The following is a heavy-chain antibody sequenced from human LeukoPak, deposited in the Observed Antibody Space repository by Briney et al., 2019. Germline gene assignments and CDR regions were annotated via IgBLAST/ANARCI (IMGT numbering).Heavy chain of an antibody. CDR1: GGSISSYY. V-gene: IGHV4-59*01. CDR2: IYYSGST. D-gene: IGHD6-13*01. J-gene: IGHJ6*03. Sequence: SETLSLTCTVSGGSISSYYWSWIRQPPGKGLEWIGYIYYSGSTNYNPSLKSRVTISVDTSKNQFSLKLSSVTAADTAVYYCARMVGSWYRYYYYYMDVWGKGTTVTVSS. CDR3: ARMVGSWYRYYYYYMDV.